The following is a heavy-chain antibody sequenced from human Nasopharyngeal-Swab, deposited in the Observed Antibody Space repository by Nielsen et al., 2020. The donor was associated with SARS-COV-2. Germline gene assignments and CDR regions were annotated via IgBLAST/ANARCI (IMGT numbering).Heavy chain of an antibody. CDR1: GFTFSNYW. J-gene: IGHJ1*01. CDR2: IDMRGRTT. Sequence: LRLSCATSGFTFSNYWMHWVRQAPGKGLEWVARIDMRGRTTTHADSVKGRFTISRDNAKNTLSLQMNSLTPADTAVYFCVRGPVEGATGYFQFWGQGTLVTVSS. D-gene: IGHD1-26*01. CDR3: VRGPVEGATGYFQF. V-gene: IGHV3-74*03.